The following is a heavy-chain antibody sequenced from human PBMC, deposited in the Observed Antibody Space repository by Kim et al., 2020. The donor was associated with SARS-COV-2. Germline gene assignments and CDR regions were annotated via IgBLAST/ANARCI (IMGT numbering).Heavy chain of an antibody. V-gene: IGHV3-23*01. CDR2: ISGSGGST. CDR1: GFTFSSYA. CDR3: AKDQTYYYYDSSGYYGFDY. Sequence: GSLRLSCAASGFTFSSYAMSWVRQAPGKGLEWVSAISGSGGSTYYADSVKGRFTISRDNSKNTLYLQMNSLRAEDTAVYYCAKDQTYYYYDSSGYYGFDYWGQGTLVTVSS. D-gene: IGHD3-22*01. J-gene: IGHJ4*02.